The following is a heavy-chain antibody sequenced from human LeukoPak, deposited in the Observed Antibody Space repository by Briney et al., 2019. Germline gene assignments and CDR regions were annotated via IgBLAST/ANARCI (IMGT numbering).Heavy chain of an antibody. CDR1: GYTFTSYY. J-gene: IGHJ3*02. CDR2: INPSGGST. V-gene: IGHV1-46*03. Sequence: ASVKVSCKASGYTFTSYYMHWVRQAPGQGLEWMGVINPSGGSTSYPQKFQGRVTMTRDTSTSTVYMELSSLRSEDTAVYYCACVVRGAFDIWGQGTLVTVSS. CDR3: ACVVRGAFDI. D-gene: IGHD2-21*01.